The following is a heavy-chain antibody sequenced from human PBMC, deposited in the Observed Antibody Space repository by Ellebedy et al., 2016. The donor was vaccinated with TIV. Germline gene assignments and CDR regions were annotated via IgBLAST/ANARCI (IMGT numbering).Heavy chain of an antibody. Sequence: PGGSLRLSCVVSGSNFNSLAMGWVRQAPGKGLELVSSVCESGVWTDYADSVKGRFTISRDNAKNTLYLQMNSLRAEDTAVYYCARNRYCSRGNCYALGYWGQGTLVTVSS. CDR2: VCESGVWT. V-gene: IGHV3-23*01. CDR1: GSNFNSLA. J-gene: IGHJ4*02. D-gene: IGHD2-15*01. CDR3: ARNRYCSRGNCYALGY.